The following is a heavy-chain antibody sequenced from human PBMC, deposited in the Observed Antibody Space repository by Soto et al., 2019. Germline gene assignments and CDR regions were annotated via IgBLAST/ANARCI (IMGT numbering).Heavy chain of an antibody. CDR2: IWSDGSNK. J-gene: IGHJ4*02. Sequence: GGSLRLSCAASGFTFSSYGMHWVRQAPGKGLEWVAVIWSDGSNKYYADSVKGRFTISRDNSKNTLYLQMNSLRAEDTAVYYCSREFWSGHFAYWGQGTLVTVSS. CDR3: SREFWSGHFAY. D-gene: IGHD3-3*01. CDR1: GFTFSSYG. V-gene: IGHV3-33*01.